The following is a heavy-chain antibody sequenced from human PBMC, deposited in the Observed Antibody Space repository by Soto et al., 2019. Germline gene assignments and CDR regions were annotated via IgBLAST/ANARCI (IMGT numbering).Heavy chain of an antibody. CDR3: ARDALCTNGVCWELVSAIDI. CDR2: IYYSGST. Sequence: QVQLQESGPGLVKPSQTLSLTCTVSGGSISSGDYYWSWIRQPPGKGLEWIGYIYYSGSTYYNPSLTSRVTISVDTSKNQFSLKLSSVTAADTAVYYCARDALCTNGVCWELVSAIDIWGQGTMVTVSS. J-gene: IGHJ3*02. D-gene: IGHD2-8*01. V-gene: IGHV4-30-4*01. CDR1: GGSISSGDYY.